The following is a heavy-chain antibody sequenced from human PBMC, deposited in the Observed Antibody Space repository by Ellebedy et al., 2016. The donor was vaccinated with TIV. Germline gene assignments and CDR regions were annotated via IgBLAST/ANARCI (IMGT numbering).Heavy chain of an antibody. V-gene: IGHV3-72*01. J-gene: IGHJ4*02. CDR3: ARDTTSDY. D-gene: IGHD1-1*01. Sequence: GESLKISCAVSGFTFSDHYMDWVRLAPGKGPEWVGRSRNKAKRDTTDYAASVKGRFTISSDDSKNSLYLQMNSRKTEDTAIYYCARDTTSDYWGQGALVTVSS. CDR1: GFTFSDHY. CDR2: SRNKAKRDTT.